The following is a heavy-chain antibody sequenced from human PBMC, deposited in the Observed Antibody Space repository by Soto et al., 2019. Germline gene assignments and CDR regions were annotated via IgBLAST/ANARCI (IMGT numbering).Heavy chain of an antibody. J-gene: IGHJ5*02. CDR2: IYSSGNT. CDR1: GGTISGYY. V-gene: IGHV4-4*07. CDR3: ARGQRFSDWFDP. D-gene: IGHD3-3*01. Sequence: SETLSLTCSVSGGTISGYYWTWIRQPAGKGLEWIGRIYSSGNTKYNPSLQSRVTMSLDTSNNQFSLGLTSVTAADTAVYYCARGQRFSDWFDPWGQGTLVTVSS.